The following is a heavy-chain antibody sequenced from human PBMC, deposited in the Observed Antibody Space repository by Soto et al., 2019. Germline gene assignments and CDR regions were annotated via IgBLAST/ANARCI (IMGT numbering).Heavy chain of an antibody. J-gene: IGHJ4*02. D-gene: IGHD3-16*01. CDR2: IIPLFDSP. Sequence: GASVKVSCKSSGGTFSSYAISWVRQAPGQGLEWLGGIIPLFDSPNYAQKFHGRVTITADEYTTTAYMELSSLRSEDTAAYYCPRGGSMIAFGGVFAPAYFEYWGQGTQVTVYS. CDR3: PRGGSMIAFGGVFAPAYFEY. V-gene: IGHV1-69*13. CDR1: GGTFSSYA.